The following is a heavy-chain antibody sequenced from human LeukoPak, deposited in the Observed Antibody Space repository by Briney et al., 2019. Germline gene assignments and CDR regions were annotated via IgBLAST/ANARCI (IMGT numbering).Heavy chain of an antibody. CDR1: GFTFSNAW. D-gene: IGHD6-19*01. CDR3: TTLSIVVAGN. J-gene: IGHJ4*02. CDR2: IKSKPDGGTI. Sequence: GGSLRLSCAASGFTFSNAWLNWVRQAPGKGLECVARIKSKPDGGTIDYAAPVKGRFTISRDDSKNTLYLQMNSLKSEDTAVYYCTTLSIVVAGNWGQGTLVTVSS. V-gene: IGHV3-15*01.